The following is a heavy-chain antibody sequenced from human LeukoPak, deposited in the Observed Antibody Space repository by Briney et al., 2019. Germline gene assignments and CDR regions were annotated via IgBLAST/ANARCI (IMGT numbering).Heavy chain of an antibody. V-gene: IGHV3-7*01. D-gene: IGHD3-22*01. CDR3: ARGPYYYDSSVYYYYYYGMDV. CDR1: GFTFSSYW. Sequence: PGGSLRLSCAASGFTFSSYWMSWVRQAPGKGLEWVANIKQDGSEKYYVDSVKGRFTISRDNAKNSLYLQMNSLRAEDTAVYYCARGPYYYDSSVYYYYYYGMDVGGQGTTVTVSS. CDR2: IKQDGSEK. J-gene: IGHJ6*02.